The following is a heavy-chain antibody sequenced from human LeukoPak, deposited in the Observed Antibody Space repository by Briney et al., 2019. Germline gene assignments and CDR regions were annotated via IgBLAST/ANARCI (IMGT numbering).Heavy chain of an antibody. J-gene: IGHJ4*02. V-gene: IGHV1-18*01. CDR2: IRAYNGNT. CDR3: ARSKGLYDILTGYYNRMGEDFDY. CDR1: GYTFTSYG. Sequence: GASVKVSCKASGYTFTSYGISWVRQAPGQGLEWMGWIRAYNGNTNYAQKLQGRVTMTTDTSTSTAYMELRSLRSDDTAVYYCARSKGLYDILTGYYNRMGEDFDYWGQGTLVTVSS. D-gene: IGHD3-9*01.